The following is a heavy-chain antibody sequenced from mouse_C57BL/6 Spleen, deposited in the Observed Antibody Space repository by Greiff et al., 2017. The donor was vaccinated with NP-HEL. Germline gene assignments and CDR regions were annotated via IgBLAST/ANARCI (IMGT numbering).Heavy chain of an antibody. CDR3: ARWGVTTVVGTD. D-gene: IGHD1-1*01. CDR1: GYTFTSYW. J-gene: IGHJ2*01. V-gene: IGHV1-50*01. CDR2: IDPSDSYT. Sequence: QVQLQQPGAELVKPGASVKLSCKASGYTFTSYWMQWVKQRPGQGLEWIGEIDPSDSYTNYNQKFKGKATLTVDTSSSTAYMQLSSLTSEDSAVYYCARWGVTTVVGTDWGQGTTLTVSS.